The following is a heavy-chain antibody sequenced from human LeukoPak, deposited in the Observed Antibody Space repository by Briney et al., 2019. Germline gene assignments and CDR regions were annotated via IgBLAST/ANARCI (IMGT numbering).Heavy chain of an antibody. CDR3: ARDQAVAGTSDYYYYMDV. J-gene: IGHJ6*03. CDR1: GFTFSSYS. CDR2: ISSSSSYI. Sequence: GGSLRLSCAASGFTFSSYSMNWVRQAPGKGLEWVSSISSSSSYIYYADSVKGRFTISRDNAKNSLYLQMNSLRAEDTAVYYCARDQAVAGTSDYYYYMDVWGKGTTVTVSS. V-gene: IGHV3-21*01. D-gene: IGHD6-19*01.